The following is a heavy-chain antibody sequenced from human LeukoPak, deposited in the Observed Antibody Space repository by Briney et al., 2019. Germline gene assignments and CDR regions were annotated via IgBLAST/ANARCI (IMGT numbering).Heavy chain of an antibody. V-gene: IGHV1-46*01. Sequence: ASVTVSCKASGYTFTSYYMHWVRQAPGQGLEWMGIINPSGGSTSYAQKFQGRVTMTRDTSTSTVYMELSSLRSEDTAVYYCARDRPNPSGLRFLEWSKPDSDYWGQGTLVTVPS. D-gene: IGHD3-3*01. CDR3: ARDRPNPSGLRFLEWSKPDSDY. CDR2: INPSGGST. J-gene: IGHJ4*02. CDR1: GYTFTSYY.